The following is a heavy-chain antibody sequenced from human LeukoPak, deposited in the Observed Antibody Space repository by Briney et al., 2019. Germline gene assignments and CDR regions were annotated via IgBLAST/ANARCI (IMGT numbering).Heavy chain of an antibody. CDR1: GFTFSSYS. Sequence: PGGSLRLSCAASGFTFSSYSMNWVRQAPGKGLEWVSSISSSSSYIYYADSVKGRFNISRDNAKNSLYLQMNSLRAEDTAVYYCARDLKRASYAFDYWGQGTLVTVSS. V-gene: IGHV3-21*01. D-gene: IGHD5-18*01. CDR3: ARDLKRASYAFDY. J-gene: IGHJ4*02. CDR2: ISSSSSYI.